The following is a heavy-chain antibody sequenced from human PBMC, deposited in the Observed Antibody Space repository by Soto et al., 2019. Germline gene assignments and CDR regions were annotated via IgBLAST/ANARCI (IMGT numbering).Heavy chain of an antibody. CDR2: ISAYNGNT. Sequence: ASVKVSCKASGYTFTSYGISWVRQAPGQGLERMGRISAYNGNTNYAQKLQGRVTMTTDTSTSTAYMELRSLRSDDTAVYYCTRRSFSSAAGPNYYYQYGMDVWGQGTTVTVSS. CDR1: GYTFTSYG. V-gene: IGHV1-18*01. J-gene: IGHJ6*02. CDR3: TRRSFSSAAGPNYYYQYGMDV. D-gene: IGHD6-13*01.